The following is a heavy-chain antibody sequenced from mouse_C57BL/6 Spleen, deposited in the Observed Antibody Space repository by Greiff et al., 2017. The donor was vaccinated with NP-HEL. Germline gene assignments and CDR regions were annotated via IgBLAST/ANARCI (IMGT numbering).Heavy chain of an antibody. CDR1: GYSITSGYY. V-gene: IGHV3-6*01. CDR3: ARDSLMDY. CDR2: ISYDGSN. Sequence: DVQLQESGPGLVKPSQSLSLTCSVTGYSITSGYYWNWIRQFPGNKLEWMGYISYDGSNNYNPSLKNRISITRDTSKNQFFLKLNSVTTEDTATYYCARDSLMDYWGQGTSVTVSS. J-gene: IGHJ4*01.